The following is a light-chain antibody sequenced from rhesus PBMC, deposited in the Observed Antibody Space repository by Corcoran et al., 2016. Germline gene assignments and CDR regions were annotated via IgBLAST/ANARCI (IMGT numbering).Light chain of an antibody. CDR2: EAS. J-gene: IGKJ1*01. CDR1: QGITND. V-gene: IGKV1-25*01. CDR3: QHYYSTPPT. Sequence: DIQMTQSPSSLSASVGDRVTITCRASQGITNDLAWYQQKPGETPKLLIYEASSLQSGIPSRFSASGSWTDFTLTISSLQPEDFTTYYCQHYYSTPPTFGQGTKVEIK.